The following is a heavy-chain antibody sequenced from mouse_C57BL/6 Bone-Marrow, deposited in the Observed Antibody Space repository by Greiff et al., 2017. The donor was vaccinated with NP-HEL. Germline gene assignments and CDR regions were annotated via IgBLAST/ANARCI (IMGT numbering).Heavy chain of an antibody. CDR3: ARDTMITWYYFDY. D-gene: IGHD2-4*01. V-gene: IGHV5-4*01. CDR2: ISDGGSYT. CDR1: GFTFSSYA. J-gene: IGHJ2*01. Sequence: EVQLVESGGGLVKPGGSLKLSCAASGFTFSSYAMSWVRQTPEKRLEWVATISDGGSYTYYPDNVKGRFTISRDNAKNNLYLQMSHLKSEDTAMYYCARDTMITWYYFDYWGQGTTLTVSS.